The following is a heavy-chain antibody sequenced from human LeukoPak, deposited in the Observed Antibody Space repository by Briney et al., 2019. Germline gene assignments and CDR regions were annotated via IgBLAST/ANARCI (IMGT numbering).Heavy chain of an antibody. J-gene: IGHJ4*02. CDR2: ISSSSSYI. CDR1: GFTFSSYS. V-gene: IGHV3-21*01. Sequence: GGSLRLSCAASGFTFSSYSMNWVRQAPGKGLEWVSSISSSSSYIYYADSVKGRFTISRDNSKNTLYLQMNSLRAEDTAVYYCARDLGGYSYGPFDYWGQGTLVTVSS. D-gene: IGHD5-18*01. CDR3: ARDLGGYSYGPFDY.